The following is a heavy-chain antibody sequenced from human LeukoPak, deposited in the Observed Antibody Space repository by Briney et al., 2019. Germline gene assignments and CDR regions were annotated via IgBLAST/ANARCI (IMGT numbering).Heavy chain of an antibody. J-gene: IGHJ4*02. V-gene: IGHV1-8*01. Sequence: ASVKVSCKASGYTFTSYDINWVRQATGQGLEWMGWMNPNSGNTGYAQKFQGRVTMTRNTSISTAYMELSSLRSEDPAVYYCARASPNYYGSGSYYYYFDYWGQGTLVTVSS. CDR1: GYTFTSYD. D-gene: IGHD3-10*01. CDR3: ARASPNYYGSGSYYYYFDY. CDR2: MNPNSGNT.